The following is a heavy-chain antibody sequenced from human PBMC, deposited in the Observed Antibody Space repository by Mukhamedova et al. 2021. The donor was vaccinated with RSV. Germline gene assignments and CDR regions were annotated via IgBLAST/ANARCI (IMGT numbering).Heavy chain of an antibody. CDR2: INHSGST. Sequence: IRQPPGKGLEWIGEINHSGSTNYNPSLKSRVTISVDTSKNQFSLKLSSVTAADTAVYYCARGPSSWYGFLVRSFALWGRGTLVTV. V-gene: IGHV4-34*01. J-gene: IGHJ2*01. D-gene: IGHD6-13*01. CDR3: ARGPSSWYGFLVRSFAL.